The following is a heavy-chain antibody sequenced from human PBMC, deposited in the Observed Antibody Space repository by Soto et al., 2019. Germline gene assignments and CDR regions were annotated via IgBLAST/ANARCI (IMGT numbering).Heavy chain of an antibody. D-gene: IGHD3-16*02. V-gene: IGHV4-59*01. Sequence: SETLSLTCTVSGGSLGSYFWTWIRQPPGRGLEWIGYTYHRGSTNYSPSLKSRVAIALDTSENQFSLKVSSVTAADTAVYYCARIGGYHGPLDYWGQGTPVTVSS. CDR2: TYHRGST. J-gene: IGHJ4*02. CDR1: GGSLGSYF. CDR3: ARIGGYHGPLDY.